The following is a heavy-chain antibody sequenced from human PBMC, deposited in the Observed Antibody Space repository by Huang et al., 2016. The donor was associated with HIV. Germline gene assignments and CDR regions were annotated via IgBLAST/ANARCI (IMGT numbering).Heavy chain of an antibody. CDR2: SYPGDSDT. V-gene: IGHV5-51*01. D-gene: IGHD3-10*01. Sequence: EVHLVQSGAEVKEPGESLTISCQASGYNFASFWIGWVRQMPGKGLEWMGYSYPGDSDTRYDRCFQGQVTISADQSINTAYLQWSSLKASDTAIYFCARQGLWLPPTDPFDYWGQGTPVTVSA. J-gene: IGHJ4*02. CDR3: ARQGLWLPPTDPFDY. CDR1: GYNFASFW.